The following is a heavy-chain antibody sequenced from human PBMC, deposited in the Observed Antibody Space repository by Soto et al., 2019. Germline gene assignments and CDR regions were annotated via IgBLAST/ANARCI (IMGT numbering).Heavy chain of an antibody. CDR2: ISSSGSTI. V-gene: IGHV3-11*01. CDR3: ARDPREYYFDY. Sequence: QVQLVESGGGLVKPGGSLRLSCAASGFTFSDYCMTWIRQAPGKGLEWVSYISSSGSTIYYADSMKGRFTISRDNAKNSLYLQMNSLRAENTAVYYCARDPREYYFDYWGQGTLVTVSS. J-gene: IGHJ4*02. CDR1: GFTFSDYC.